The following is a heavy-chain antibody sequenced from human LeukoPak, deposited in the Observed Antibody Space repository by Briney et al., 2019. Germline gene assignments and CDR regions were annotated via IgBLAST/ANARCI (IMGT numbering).Heavy chain of an antibody. Sequence: SETLSPTCTVSGGSISNSYWSWIRQPPGKGLEWIAYIYYTGNTKYNPSLKSRVTISVDTSKNQFSLRLSSVTAADTAVYYCARDSGSSPTFDYWGQGTLVTVSS. CDR1: GGSISNSY. V-gene: IGHV4-59*01. CDR2: IYYTGNT. CDR3: ARDSGSSPTFDY. D-gene: IGHD1-26*01. J-gene: IGHJ4*02.